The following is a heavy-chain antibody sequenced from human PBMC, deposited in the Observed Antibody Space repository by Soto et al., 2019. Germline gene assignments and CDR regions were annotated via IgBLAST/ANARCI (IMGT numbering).Heavy chain of an antibody. CDR2: ISYDGSNK. J-gene: IGHJ1*01. Sequence: QVQLVESGGGVVQPGRSLRLSCAASGFTFSSYGMHWVRQAPGKGLEWVAVISYDGSNKYYADSVKGRFTISRDNSKNTRYLQMNSLRAEDTAVYYCAKELAAAGIGYFQHWGQGTLVTVSS. CDR3: AKELAAAGIGYFQH. CDR1: GFTFSSYG. V-gene: IGHV3-30*18. D-gene: IGHD6-13*01.